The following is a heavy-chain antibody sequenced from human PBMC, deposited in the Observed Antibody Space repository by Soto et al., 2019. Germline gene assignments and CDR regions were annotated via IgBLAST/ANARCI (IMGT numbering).Heavy chain of an antibody. V-gene: IGHV3-23*01. Sequence: GGSVRLSCAASGFTFSSYAMSWVRQAPGKGLEWVSAISGSGGSTYYADSVKGRFTISRDNSKNTLYLQMNSLRAEDTAVYYSAKRRELCDSPRCGCGYWGQGTMGTVSS. CDR2: ISGSGGST. CDR3: AKRRELCDSPRCGCGY. J-gene: IGHJ4*02. D-gene: IGHD1-7*01. CDR1: GFTFSSYA.